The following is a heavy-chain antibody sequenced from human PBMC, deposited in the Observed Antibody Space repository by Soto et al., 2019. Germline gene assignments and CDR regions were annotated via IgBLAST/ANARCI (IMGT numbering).Heavy chain of an antibody. J-gene: IGHJ3*02. D-gene: IGHD1-26*01. Sequence: QVQLVQSGAEVKKPGSSVKVSCKASGGTFSSYAISWVRQAPGQGLEWMGGIIPIFGTANYAQKFQGRVTITADESTSTAYMELSSLRSVDTDVYYCARVIVGATADDAFDIWGQGTMVTVSS. V-gene: IGHV1-69*12. CDR2: IIPIFGTA. CDR3: ARVIVGATADDAFDI. CDR1: GGTFSSYA.